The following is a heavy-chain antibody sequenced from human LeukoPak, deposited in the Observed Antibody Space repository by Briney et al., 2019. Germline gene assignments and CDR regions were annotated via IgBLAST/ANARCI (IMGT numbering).Heavy chain of an antibody. Sequence: GGSLRLSCAASGFTFGDYHMHWVRQATGKGLEWVAVISYDGSNKYYADSVKGRVTISRDNSKNTLYLQINSLRAEDTAVYYCARDLGEFFGLVDYWGQGTLATVSS. J-gene: IGHJ4*02. D-gene: IGHD3-10*01. V-gene: IGHV3-30-3*01. CDR3: ARDLGEFFGLVDY. CDR1: GFTFGDYH. CDR2: ISYDGSNK.